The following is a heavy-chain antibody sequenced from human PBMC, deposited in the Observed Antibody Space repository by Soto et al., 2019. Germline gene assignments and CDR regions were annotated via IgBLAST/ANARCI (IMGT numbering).Heavy chain of an antibody. CDR2: INSDGSST. V-gene: IGHV3-74*01. CDR1: GFTFSSYW. J-gene: IGHJ4*02. CDR3: VRTSLVVAAATREDY. D-gene: IGHD2-15*01. Sequence: EVQLVESGGGLVQPGGSLRLSCAASGFTFSSYWMHWVRQAPGKGLVWVSRINSDGSSTSYADSVKGRFTISRDNAKNRLYVQMNRLRAEDTAVYYCVRTSLVVAAATREDYWGQGTLVTVSS.